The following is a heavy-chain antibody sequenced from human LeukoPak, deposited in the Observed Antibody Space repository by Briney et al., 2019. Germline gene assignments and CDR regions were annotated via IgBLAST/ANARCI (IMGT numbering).Heavy chain of an antibody. CDR3: AKPRPFEVATTYFDY. CDR2: ISYDGSNK. Sequence: GRSLRLSCAASGFTFSSYGMHWVRQAPGKGLEWVAVISYDGSNKYYADSVKGRFTISRDNSKNTLYLQMNSLRAEDTAVYYCAKPRPFEVATTYFDYWGQRTLVTLSS. V-gene: IGHV3-30*18. D-gene: IGHD5-12*01. CDR1: GFTFSSYG. J-gene: IGHJ4*02.